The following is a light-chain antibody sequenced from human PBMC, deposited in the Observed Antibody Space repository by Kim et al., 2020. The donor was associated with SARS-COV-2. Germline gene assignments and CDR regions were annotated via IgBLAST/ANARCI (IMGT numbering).Light chain of an antibody. CDR3: QQLNSDPLT. CDR2: AAS. Sequence: DIQLTQSPSFLSVSVGDRVTITCRASQDISSYLAWYQQKPGKAPKLLIYAASTLQSGVPSRFSGSGSGTEFTLTISSLQPEDFATYYCQQLNSDPLTFGGGTKVDIK. CDR1: QDISSY. V-gene: IGKV1-9*01. J-gene: IGKJ4*01.